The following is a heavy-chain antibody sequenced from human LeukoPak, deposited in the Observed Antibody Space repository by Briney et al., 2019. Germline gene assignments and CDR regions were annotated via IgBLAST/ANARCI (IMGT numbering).Heavy chain of an antibody. V-gene: IGHV4-59*01. CDR2: IYHSATS. J-gene: IGHJ6*03. Sequence: SETLSLTCTVSSASISTYYWSWIRQPPGKGLEWIGYIYHSATSNYNPSLKSRVTMSVDTSKSQFSLSLSSVTSAGTAVYYCARTTEGYCSSTSCYEFYYYYHMDVWGKGTTVTISS. CDR1: SASISTYY. CDR3: ARTTEGYCSSTSCYEFYYYYHMDV. D-gene: IGHD2-2*01.